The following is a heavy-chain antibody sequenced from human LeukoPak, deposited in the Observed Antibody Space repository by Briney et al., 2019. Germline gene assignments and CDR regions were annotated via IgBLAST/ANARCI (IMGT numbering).Heavy chain of an antibody. V-gene: IGHV1-69*05. D-gene: IGHD3-22*01. CDR3: AVGKYYYDSSGYYYY. CDR1: GGTLSSYA. Sequence: ASVKVSCKASGGTLSSYAISWVRQAPGQGLEWMGGIIPMFDTANYAQKFQGRVTMTRDTSTSTVYMELSRLRSDDTAVYYCAVGKYYYDSSGYYYYWGQGTLVTVSS. CDR2: IIPMFDTA. J-gene: IGHJ4*02.